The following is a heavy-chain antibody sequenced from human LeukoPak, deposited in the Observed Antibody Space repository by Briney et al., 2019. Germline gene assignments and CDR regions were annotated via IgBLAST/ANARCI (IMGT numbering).Heavy chain of an antibody. J-gene: IGHJ6*02. CDR1: GFTFSSYA. Sequence: GGSLRLSCAASGFTFSSYAMHWVRQAPGKGLEYVSAISSNGGRTYYANSVKGRFTISRDNSKNTLYLQMGSLRAEDMAVYYCARKTGGMDVWGQGTTVTVSS. CDR2: ISSNGGRT. CDR3: ARKTGGMDV. V-gene: IGHV3-64*01.